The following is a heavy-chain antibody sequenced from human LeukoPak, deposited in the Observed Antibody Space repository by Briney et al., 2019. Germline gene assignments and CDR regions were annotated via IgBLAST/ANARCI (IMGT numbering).Heavy chain of an antibody. D-gene: IGHD3-3*01. V-gene: IGHV1-69*06. Sequence: VASVEVSCKTSGGTFSNSGISWVRQAPGQGPEWMGGIIPVFGTPNYEQKFQGRLTITADRSTTTAYMELSSLTSDDTAVYYCARERLARFPYFDYWGQGTLVAVSS. J-gene: IGHJ4*02. CDR3: ARERLARFPYFDY. CDR1: GGTFSNSG. CDR2: IIPVFGTP.